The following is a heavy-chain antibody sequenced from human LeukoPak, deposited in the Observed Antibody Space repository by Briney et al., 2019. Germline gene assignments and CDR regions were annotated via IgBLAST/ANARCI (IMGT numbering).Heavy chain of an antibody. J-gene: IGHJ5*02. Sequence: ASVKVPXKASGYTFTGYYMHWVRQAPGQGLEWMGWINPNSGGTNYAQKFQGRVTMTRDTSISTAHMELSRLRSDDTAVYYCARDTGAARLWFDPWGQGTLVTVSS. CDR1: GYTFTGYY. CDR3: ARDTGAARLWFDP. CDR2: INPNSGGT. V-gene: IGHV1-2*02. D-gene: IGHD6-6*01.